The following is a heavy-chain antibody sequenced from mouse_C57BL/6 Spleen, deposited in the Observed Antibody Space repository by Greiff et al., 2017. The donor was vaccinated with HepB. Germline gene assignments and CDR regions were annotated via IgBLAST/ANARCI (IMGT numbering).Heavy chain of an antibody. CDR1: GFSLSTSGMG. V-gene: IGHV8-12*01. CDR3: ARRADRTTVDYAMDY. J-gene: IGHJ4*01. CDR2: IYWDDDK. Sequence: QVTLKECGPGILQSSQTLSLTCSFSGFSLSTSGMGVSWIRQPSGKGLEWLAHIYWDDDKRYNPSLKSRLTISKDTSRNQVFLKITSVDTADTATYYCARRADRTTVDYAMDYWGQGTSVTVSS. D-gene: IGHD1-1*01.